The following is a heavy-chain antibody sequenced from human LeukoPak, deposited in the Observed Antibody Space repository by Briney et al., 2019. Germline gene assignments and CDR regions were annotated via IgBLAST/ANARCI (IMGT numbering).Heavy chain of an antibody. CDR1: GGTFSSYA. Sequence: SVKVSCKASGGTFSSYAISWVRQAPGQGLEWMGRIIPILGIANYAQKFQGRVTITADKSTSTAYMELSSLRSEDTAVHYCARDPKYSSGLDYWGQGTLVTVSS. CDR2: IIPILGIA. CDR3: ARDPKYSSGLDY. J-gene: IGHJ4*02. D-gene: IGHD6-19*01. V-gene: IGHV1-69*04.